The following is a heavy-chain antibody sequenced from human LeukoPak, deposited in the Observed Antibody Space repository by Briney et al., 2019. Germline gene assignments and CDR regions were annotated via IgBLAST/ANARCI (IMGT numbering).Heavy chain of an antibody. CDR1: GFTFDDYA. CDR3: VKDIGAYTYGAY. Sequence: GGSLRLSCAASGFTFDDYAMHWIRQAPGKGLEWVSLISGDGGTTYYADSVKGRFTISRDNSKNSLYLQMNILRPEDAALYYCVKDIGAYTYGAYWGQGTLVTVSS. CDR2: ISGDGGTT. J-gene: IGHJ4*02. V-gene: IGHV3-43*02. D-gene: IGHD5-18*01.